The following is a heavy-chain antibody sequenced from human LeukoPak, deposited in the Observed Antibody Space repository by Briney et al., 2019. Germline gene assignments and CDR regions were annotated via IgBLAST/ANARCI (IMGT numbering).Heavy chain of an antibody. CDR3: ARDFNEPNDAFDI. D-gene: IGHD1-1*01. J-gene: IGHJ3*02. CDR2: INPSGGST. CDR1: GYTFTSYY. V-gene: IGHV1-46*01. Sequence: ASVKASCKASGYTFTSYYMHWVRQAPGQGLEWMGIINPSGGSTSYAQKFQGRVTMTRDTSTSTVYMELSSLRSEDTAVYYCARDFNEPNDAFDIWGQGTMVTVSS.